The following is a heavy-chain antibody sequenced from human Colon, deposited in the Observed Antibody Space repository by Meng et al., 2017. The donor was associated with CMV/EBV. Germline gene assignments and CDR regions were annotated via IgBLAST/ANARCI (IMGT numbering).Heavy chain of an antibody. J-gene: IGHJ4*02. CDR3: ARPSSTQYSDYVLL. V-gene: IGHV3-74*03. CDR1: GFSFSNYW. D-gene: IGHD5-12*01. Sequence: GESLKISCVASGFSFSNYWMHWVRQTPGKGLEWLARINSDGTTKTHADSVKGRFTISRDNTKNTLYLQMNSVRGDDTAVYYCARPSSTQYSDYVLLWGQGTQVTVSS. CDR2: INSDGTTK.